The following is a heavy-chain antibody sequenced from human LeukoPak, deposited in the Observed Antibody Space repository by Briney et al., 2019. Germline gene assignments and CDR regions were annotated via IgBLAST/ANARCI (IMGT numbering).Heavy chain of an antibody. Sequence: GGSLRLSCAASGFPFSSYGMHWVRQAPGKGLEWVARLVYDARSDYANSVKGRFSISRDDSKNTLLLDMSNLRVEDTALYYCARDLSAAFDFWGQGVLVTVSS. V-gene: IGHV3-33*01. D-gene: IGHD6-19*01. CDR1: GFPFSSYG. J-gene: IGHJ4*02. CDR2: LVYDARS. CDR3: ARDLSAAFDF.